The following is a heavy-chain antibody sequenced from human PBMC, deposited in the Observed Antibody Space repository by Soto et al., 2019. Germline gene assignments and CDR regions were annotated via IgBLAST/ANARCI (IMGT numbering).Heavy chain of an antibody. CDR3: AKAESSGWYYSLDY. V-gene: IGHV3-9*01. CDR2: LSWNSGTI. J-gene: IGHJ4*02. CDR1: GFTFDDYA. D-gene: IGHD6-19*01. Sequence: EVQLVESGGGLVQPGKSLRLSCAASGFTFDDYAMHWVRQVPGKGLEWVSGLSWNSGTIDYADSVKGRFTISRDNANNSLQLQMNSLKPEDTAFYYCAKAESSGWYYSLDYWGQGTLVTVSS.